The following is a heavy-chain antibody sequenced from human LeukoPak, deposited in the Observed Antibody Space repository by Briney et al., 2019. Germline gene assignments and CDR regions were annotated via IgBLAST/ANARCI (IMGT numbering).Heavy chain of an antibody. D-gene: IGHD1-1*01. V-gene: IGHV4-59*01. Sequence: SETLSLTCTVSGGSISSYYWSWIRQPPGKGLEWIGYIYYSGSTNYNPSPKSRVTISVDTSKNQFSLKLSSVTAADTAVYYCARWKGINSYFDYWGRGTLVTVSS. J-gene: IGHJ4*02. CDR2: IYYSGST. CDR3: ARWKGINSYFDY. CDR1: GGSISSYY.